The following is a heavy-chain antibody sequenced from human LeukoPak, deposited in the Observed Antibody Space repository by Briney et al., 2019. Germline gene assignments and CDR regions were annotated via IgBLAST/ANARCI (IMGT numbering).Heavy chain of an antibody. CDR1: GFTFSNYA. D-gene: IGHD5-12*01. CDR3: ARAASRTEDVDIVATTHYYFDY. CDR2: ISSSGSTI. Sequence: GGSLRLSCAASGFTFSNYAMAWVRQAPGRGLEWVSYISSSGSTIYYADSVKGRFTISRDNAKNSLYLQMNSLRAEDTAVYYCARAASRTEDVDIVATTHYYFDYWGQGTLVTVSS. J-gene: IGHJ4*02. V-gene: IGHV3-11*01.